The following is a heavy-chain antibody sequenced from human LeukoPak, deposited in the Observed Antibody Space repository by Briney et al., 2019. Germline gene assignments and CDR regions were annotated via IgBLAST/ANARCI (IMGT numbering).Heavy chain of an antibody. J-gene: IGHJ4*02. V-gene: IGHV3-21*01. Sequence: GGTLRLSCAASGFTFSSYSMNWVRQAPGKGLEWVSSISSSSSYIYYSDSVKGRFTISRDNAKNSLYLQMNSLRAEDTAVYYCARDGTPVTTDYWGQGTLVTVSS. CDR1: GFTFSSYS. D-gene: IGHD4-17*01. CDR2: ISSSSSYI. CDR3: ARDGTPVTTDY.